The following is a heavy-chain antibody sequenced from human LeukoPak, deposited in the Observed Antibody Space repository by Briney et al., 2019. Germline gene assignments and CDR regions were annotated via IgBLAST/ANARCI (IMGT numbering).Heavy chain of an antibody. D-gene: IGHD3-16*02. CDR2: ISHSGSP. CDR3: AREGRENIAIGVD. CDR1: GYSISSGYY. V-gene: IGHV4-38-2*02. Sequence: SETLSLTCTVSGYSISSGYYWGWFRQTPGRGLEWIASISHSGSPYCNPSLKSRVTISEDLSRNVFSLTLNSVTAADAAAYYCAREGRENIAIGVDWGQGALVTVSS. J-gene: IGHJ4*02.